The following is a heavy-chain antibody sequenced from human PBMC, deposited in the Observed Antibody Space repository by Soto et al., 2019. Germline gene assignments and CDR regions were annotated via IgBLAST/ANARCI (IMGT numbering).Heavy chain of an antibody. CDR2: INHTGAT. Sequence: QVQLQQWGAGLLKPSETLSLTCAVDGGPSRGYYWSWVRQSPGKGLEWIGEINHTGATNYSPTLRSRVTISEETSKNQCSLKMRSVTAADSAVYYCTRSSGGALLYYYGMDVWGQGTTSPSP. V-gene: IGHV4-34*01. D-gene: IGHD3-16*01. J-gene: IGHJ6*02. CDR1: GGPSRGYY. CDR3: TRSSGGALLYYYGMDV.